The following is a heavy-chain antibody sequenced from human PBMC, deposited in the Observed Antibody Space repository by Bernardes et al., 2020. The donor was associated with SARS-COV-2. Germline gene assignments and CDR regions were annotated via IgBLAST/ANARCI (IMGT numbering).Heavy chain of an antibody. D-gene: IGHD2-8*01. CDR3: ARDLGYCTNGVCSP. Sequence: GRSLRPSCAASGFTFSSSWLHWVRQAPGKGLVWVSRINTDGSSTSYADSVKGRFTISRDNAKNTLFLQMSSLRAEDTAVYYCARDLGYCTNGVCSPWGQGTLVTVSS. CDR2: INTDGSST. J-gene: IGHJ5*02. V-gene: IGHV3-74*01. CDR1: GFTFSSSW.